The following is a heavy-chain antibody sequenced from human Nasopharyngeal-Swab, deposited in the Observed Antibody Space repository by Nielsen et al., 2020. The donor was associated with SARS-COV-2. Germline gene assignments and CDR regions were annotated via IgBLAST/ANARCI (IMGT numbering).Heavy chain of an antibody. V-gene: IGHV4-38-2*01. D-gene: IGHD1-1*01. CDR3: ARHGFRQLERFLMAFDI. CDR1: GYSISSGYY. J-gene: IGHJ3*02. Sequence: SETLSLTRAVSGYSISSGYYWGWIRQPPGKGLEWIGSIYHSGSTYYNPSLKSRVTISVDTSKNQFSLKLSSVTAADTAVYYCARHGFRQLERFLMAFDIWGQGTMVTVSS. CDR2: IYHSGST.